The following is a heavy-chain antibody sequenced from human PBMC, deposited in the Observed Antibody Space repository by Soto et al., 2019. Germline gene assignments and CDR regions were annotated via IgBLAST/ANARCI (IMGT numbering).Heavy chain of an antibody. CDR2: IDWDDDK. Sequence: SGPTLVNPTQTLTLTCTFSGFSLSTSGMRVSWIRQPPGKALEWLARIDWDDDKFYSTSLKTRLTISKDTSKNQVVLTMTNMDPVATATYYCARMRSLVGATSRSQDAFDIWGQGTMVTVSS. D-gene: IGHD1-26*01. J-gene: IGHJ3*02. V-gene: IGHV2-70*04. CDR3: ARMRSLVGATSRSQDAFDI. CDR1: GFSLSTSGMR.